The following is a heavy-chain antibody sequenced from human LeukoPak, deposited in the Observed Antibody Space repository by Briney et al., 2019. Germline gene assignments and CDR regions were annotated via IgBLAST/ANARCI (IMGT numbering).Heavy chain of an antibody. CDR3: ARESYSPGYYYGMDV. J-gene: IGHJ6*02. V-gene: IGHV4-30-2*01. Sequence: SQTLSLTCAVSGGSISSGGYSWSWIRQPPGKGLEWIGYIYHSGSTYYNPSLKSRVTISVDTSKNQFSLKLSSVTAADTAVYYCARESYSPGYYYGMDVWGQGTTVTVSS. CDR1: GGSISSGGYS. CDR2: IYHSGST. D-gene: IGHD2-15*01.